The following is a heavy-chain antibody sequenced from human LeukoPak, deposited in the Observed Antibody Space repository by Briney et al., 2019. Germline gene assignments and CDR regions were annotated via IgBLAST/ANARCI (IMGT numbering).Heavy chain of an antibody. D-gene: IGHD3-3*01. CDR2: INPNSGGT. CDR1: GYTFTGYY. V-gene: IGHV1-2*02. Sequence: ASVKVSCKASGYTFTGYYMHGVRQAPGQGLEWMGLINPNSGGTNYAQKFQGRVTMTRDRCLRPAYMELNRQRQNGTAVYEFVCDGDDLGPYYFDYWGQGTLVTVSS. J-gene: IGHJ4*02. CDR3: VCDGDDLGPYYFDY.